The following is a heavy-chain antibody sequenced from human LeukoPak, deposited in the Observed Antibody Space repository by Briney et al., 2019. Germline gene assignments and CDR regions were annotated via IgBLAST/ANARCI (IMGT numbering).Heavy chain of an antibody. J-gene: IGHJ3*02. Sequence: GGSLTLSCAASGFTFSSYWMHWVRQVPGKGLVWVSRINSDGSSTTYADSVKGRFTISRDNGKNTLYPQINSLRAEDTAVYYCATGNAHAFDIWGQGTMVTVSS. CDR3: ATGNAHAFDI. D-gene: IGHD1-1*01. V-gene: IGHV3-74*01. CDR1: GFTFSSYW. CDR2: INSDGSST.